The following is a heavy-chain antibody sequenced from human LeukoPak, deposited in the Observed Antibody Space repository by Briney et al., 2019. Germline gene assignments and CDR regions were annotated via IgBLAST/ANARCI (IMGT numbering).Heavy chain of an antibody. J-gene: IGHJ4*02. CDR2: IYYRGST. Sequence: PSETLSLTCTVSGGSISSYYWSWIRQPPGKGLEWIGYIYYRGSTNYNPSLKSRVTISVDTSKNQFSLKLSSVTAADTAVYYCASQGPYSGSYYFDYWGQGTLVTVSS. CDR3: ASQGPYSGSYYFDY. V-gene: IGHV4-59*08. D-gene: IGHD1-26*01. CDR1: GGSISSYY.